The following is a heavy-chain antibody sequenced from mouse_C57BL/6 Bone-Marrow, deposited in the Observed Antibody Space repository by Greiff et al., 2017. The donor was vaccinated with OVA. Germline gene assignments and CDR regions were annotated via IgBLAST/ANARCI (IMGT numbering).Heavy chain of an antibody. CDR3: ARGGLWDYDEGYYFDY. CDR1: GYTFTSYW. Sequence: QVQLKQPGAELVKPGASVKLSCKASGYTFTSYWMHWVKQRPGHGLEWIGMIHPNSGGTNYNEKFKSQATLTVDKSSSTAYMQLCSLTSEHSTLYKCARGGLWDYDEGYYFDYWGQGTTLTVSS. D-gene: IGHD2-4*01. V-gene: IGHV1-64*01. J-gene: IGHJ2*01. CDR2: IHPNSGGT.